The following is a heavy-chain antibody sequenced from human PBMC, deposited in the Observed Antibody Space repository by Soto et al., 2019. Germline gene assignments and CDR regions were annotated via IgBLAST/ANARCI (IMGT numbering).Heavy chain of an antibody. Sequence: LSLTCTVSGGSISSGDYYWSWIRQPPGKGLEWIGYIYYSGSTYHNPSLKSRVTISVDTSKNQFSLKLSSVTAADTAVYYCARMTTVTSIIDYWGQGTLVTVSS. CDR1: GGSISSGDYY. D-gene: IGHD4-17*01. CDR2: IYYSGST. V-gene: IGHV4-30-4*01. CDR3: ARMTTVTSIIDY. J-gene: IGHJ4*02.